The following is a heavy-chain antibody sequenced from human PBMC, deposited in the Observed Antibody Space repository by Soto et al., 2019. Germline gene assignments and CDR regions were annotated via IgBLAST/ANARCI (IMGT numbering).Heavy chain of an antibody. CDR1: GFTFSSYA. Sequence: GGSLRLSCAASGFTFSSYAMSWVRQAPGKGLEWVSAISGSGGSTYYADSVKGRFTISRDNSKNTLYLQMNSLRAEDTAVYYCTTGPDSVNIAVAGTYYYYYMDVWGKGTTVTVSS. CDR3: TTGPDSVNIAVAGTYYYYYMDV. J-gene: IGHJ6*03. V-gene: IGHV3-23*01. D-gene: IGHD6-19*01. CDR2: ISGSGGST.